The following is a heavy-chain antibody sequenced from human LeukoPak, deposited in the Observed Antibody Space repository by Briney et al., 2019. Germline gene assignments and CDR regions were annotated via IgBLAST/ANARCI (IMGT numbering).Heavy chain of an antibody. D-gene: IGHD5-24*01. J-gene: IGHJ4*02. CDR2: IYGGGNI. CDR3: ARGSGYNYPYYFDY. V-gene: IGHV3-53*01. CDR1: GVTVSSNY. Sequence: GGSLRLSCAASGVTVSSNYMNWVRQAPGKGLEWVSVIYGGGNIYYADSVKGRFTISRDNSKNTLYLQMNSLRAEDTAVYYCARGSGYNYPYYFDYWGQGTLVTVSS.